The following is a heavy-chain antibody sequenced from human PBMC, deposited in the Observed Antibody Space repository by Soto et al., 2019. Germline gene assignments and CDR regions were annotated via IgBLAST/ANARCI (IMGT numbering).Heavy chain of an antibody. CDR2: IYYSGST. J-gene: IGHJ4*02. CDR3: ARAMTVVVVPAAMDY. CDR1: GGSISSGGYH. V-gene: IGHV4-31*03. D-gene: IGHD2-2*01. Sequence: PSETLSLTCTVAGGSISSGGYHWSWIRQHPGKGLEWIGYIYYSGSTYYNPSLKSRVTISVDTSKNQFSLKLSSVTAADTAVYYCARAMTVVVVPAAMDYWGQGPLVTVSS.